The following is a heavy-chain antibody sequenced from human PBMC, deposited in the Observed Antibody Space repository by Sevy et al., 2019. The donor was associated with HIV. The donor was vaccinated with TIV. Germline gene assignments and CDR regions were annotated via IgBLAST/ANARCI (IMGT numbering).Heavy chain of an antibody. Sequence: AGSLRLSCAASGFTFSSYGMHWVRQAPGKALEWMATIRYDGSKKYYGDSVKGRFTISRDNSKNTLHLQMNSLTAEDTAVYYYAREGVPAAIGFDYWGQGTLVTVSS. CDR3: AREGVPAAIGFDY. CDR1: GFTFSSYG. CDR2: IRYDGSKK. V-gene: IGHV3-30*02. D-gene: IGHD2-2*01. J-gene: IGHJ4*02.